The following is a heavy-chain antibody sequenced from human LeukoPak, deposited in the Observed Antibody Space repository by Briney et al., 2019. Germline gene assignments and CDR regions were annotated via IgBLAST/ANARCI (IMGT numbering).Heavy chain of an antibody. D-gene: IGHD7-27*01. CDR3: TRGASDYWGENYFDY. Sequence: ASVKVSCKASGYSFTNYDINWVRQTTGHGLEWMGWMNPNSGTVGYARKFQGRVTMTRSASISAAYMELSSLTSEDAAVYYCTRGASDYWGENYFDYWGQGTLVTVSS. CDR2: MNPNSGTV. V-gene: IGHV1-8*01. J-gene: IGHJ4*02. CDR1: GYSFTNYD.